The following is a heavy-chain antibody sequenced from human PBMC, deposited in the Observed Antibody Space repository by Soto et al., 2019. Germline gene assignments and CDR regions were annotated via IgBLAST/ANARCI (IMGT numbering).Heavy chain of an antibody. CDR3: ASLTRQGIAAAGS. CDR2: IYYSGST. V-gene: IGHV4-39*01. CDR1: GGSISSSSYY. J-gene: IGHJ4*02. D-gene: IGHD6-13*01. Sequence: SSETLSLTCTVSGGSISSSSYYWGWIRQPPGKGLEWIGSIYYSGSTYYNPSLKSRVTISVDTSKNQFSLKLSSVTAADTAVYYCASLTRQGIAAAGSWGQGTLVTVSS.